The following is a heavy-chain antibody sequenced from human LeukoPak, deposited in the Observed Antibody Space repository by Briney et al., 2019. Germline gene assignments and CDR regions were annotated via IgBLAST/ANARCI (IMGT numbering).Heavy chain of an antibody. J-gene: IGHJ4*02. CDR3: TRCHTCAV. CDR1: GFNFGDSA. CDR2: IRSKNYGGTS. Sequence: GGSLRLSCTASGFNFGDSAIAWVRQAPGKGLEWVGSIRSKNYGGTSEYATSVRGRFTFSRDDSQNIAYLQMNNLTTEDTAMYYCTRCHTCAVWGQGTLVTVSP. V-gene: IGHV3-49*04. D-gene: IGHD2-21*01.